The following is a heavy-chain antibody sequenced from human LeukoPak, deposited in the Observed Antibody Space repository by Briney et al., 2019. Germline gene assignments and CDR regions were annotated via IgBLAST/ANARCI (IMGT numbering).Heavy chain of an antibody. V-gene: IGHV1-69*13. Sequence: SVKVSCKASGGTFSSYAISWVRQAPGQGLEWMGGIIPIFGTANYAQKFQGRVTITADESTSTAYMELSSLRSEDTAVYYCASGEYYDILTGYSYYFDFWGQGTLVTVSS. CDR3: ASGEYYDILTGYSYYFDF. J-gene: IGHJ4*02. CDR2: IIPIFGTA. CDR1: GGTFSSYA. D-gene: IGHD3-9*01.